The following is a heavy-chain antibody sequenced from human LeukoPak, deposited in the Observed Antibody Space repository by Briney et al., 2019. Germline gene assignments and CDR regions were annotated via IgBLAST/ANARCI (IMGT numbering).Heavy chain of an antibody. D-gene: IGHD3-9*01. Sequence: GASVKVSCKASGYTFTVYYMHWVRQAPGQGLEWMGWINLNSGGTNDAQKFQGRVTMTRDTSISTAYMELSRLRSDDTAVYYCARSPDILTGENFDYWGQGTLVTVSS. J-gene: IGHJ4*02. CDR2: INLNSGGT. CDR3: ARSPDILTGENFDY. CDR1: GYTFTVYY. V-gene: IGHV1-2*02.